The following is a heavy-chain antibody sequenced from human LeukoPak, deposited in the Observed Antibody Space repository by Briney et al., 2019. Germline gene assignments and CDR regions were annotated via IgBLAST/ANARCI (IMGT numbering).Heavy chain of an antibody. J-gene: IGHJ4*02. D-gene: IGHD1-14*01. CDR3: ARVRYCDY. CDR1: GFTFSSYW. Sequence: PGGSLRLSCAASGFTFSSYWMHWVRQAPGKGLVWFSRINSDGSSTNYADSVKGRFTISRDNAKNTLFLQMNSLRAEDTAVYYCARVRYCDYWGQGTLVTVSS. CDR2: INSDGSST. V-gene: IGHV3-74*01.